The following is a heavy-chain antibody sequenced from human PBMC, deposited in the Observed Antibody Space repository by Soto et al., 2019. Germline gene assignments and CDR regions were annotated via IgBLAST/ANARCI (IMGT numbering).Heavy chain of an antibody. CDR1: GYTLTELS. Sequence: XTVKVSYKVSGYTLTELSMHLVRHSPGKGLEWMGGFDPEDGETIYAQKFQGRVTMTEDTSTDTAYMELSSLRYEDTAVYYCATDQLSDYPYYFDYWGQGTLVTVSS. CDR2: FDPEDGET. V-gene: IGHV1-24*01. J-gene: IGHJ4*02. CDR3: ATDQLSDYPYYFDY. D-gene: IGHD4-17*01.